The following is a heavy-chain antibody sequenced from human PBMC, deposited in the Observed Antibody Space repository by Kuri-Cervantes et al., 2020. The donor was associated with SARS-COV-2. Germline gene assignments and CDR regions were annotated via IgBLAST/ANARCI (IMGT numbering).Heavy chain of an antibody. D-gene: IGHD2-8*01. V-gene: IGHV4-39*01. CDR2: IYYSGST. J-gene: IGHJ4*02. CDR1: GGSISSSSYY. Sequence: GSLRLSCTVSGGSISSSSYYWGWIRQPPGKGLEWIGSIYYSGSTYYNPSLKSRVTISVDTSKNQFSLKLSSVTAADTAVYYCARQAIVLMVYATTFDYWGQGNPVTVSS. CDR3: ARQAIVLMVYATTFDY.